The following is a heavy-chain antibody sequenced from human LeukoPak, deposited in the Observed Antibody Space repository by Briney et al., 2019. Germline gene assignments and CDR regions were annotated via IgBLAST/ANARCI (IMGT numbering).Heavy chain of an antibody. J-gene: IGHJ4*02. CDR3: ARARCLSGISCPGGGYVDY. CDR2: ISSNGGTNT. V-gene: IGHV3-64*02. CDR1: GFTFTTYA. Sequence: GGSLRLSCAASGFTFTTYALQWVRQAPGKGLEYASAISSNGGTNTYYAESVKGRFTISRDNSKNTLFLQMGSLGAEDTAVYYCARARCLSGISCPGGGYVDYWGQGTLVTVSS. D-gene: IGHD2-2*01.